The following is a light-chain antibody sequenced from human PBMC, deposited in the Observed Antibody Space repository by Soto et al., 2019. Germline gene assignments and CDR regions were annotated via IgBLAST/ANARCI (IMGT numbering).Light chain of an antibody. CDR2: AVS. CDR1: SSDVGGYNS. CDR3: KSYTSRSTYV. V-gene: IGLV2-14*03. J-gene: IGLJ1*01. Sequence: QSALTQPASVSGSPGQSITISCTGTSSDVGGYNSVSWYQHHPGKAPKLMIYAVSNRSSGVSSRFSGSKSDNTASLTISGLQAEDEADYYCKSYTSRSTYVFGTGTKLTVL.